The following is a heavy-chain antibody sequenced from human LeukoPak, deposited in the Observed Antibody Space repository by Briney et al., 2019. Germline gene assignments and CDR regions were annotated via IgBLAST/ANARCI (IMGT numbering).Heavy chain of an antibody. CDR2: IYYSGST. Sequence: PSQTLSLTRTVSGGSISSGDYYWSWIRQPPGKGLEWIGYIYYSGSTYYNPSLKSRVTISVDTSKNQFSLKLSSVTAADTAVYYCATLTGTREWYFDYWGQGTLVTVSS. J-gene: IGHJ4*02. CDR3: ATLTGTREWYFDY. V-gene: IGHV4-30-4*01. D-gene: IGHD1-7*01. CDR1: GGSISSGDYY.